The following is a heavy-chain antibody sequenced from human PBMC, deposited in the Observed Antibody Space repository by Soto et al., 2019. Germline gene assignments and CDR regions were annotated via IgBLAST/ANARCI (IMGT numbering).Heavy chain of an antibody. D-gene: IGHD2-21*01. Sequence: QVQVVQSGAEVKKPESSVKVSCKPSGDTFNTYTVNWVRLAPEHGLEWMGRFIPILDMANYAQKFQDRVTITADRSTFTAYMELNSLTSDDTAVYYCAITYCRDNSCPRDFDFWGPGTRVTVSS. J-gene: IGHJ4*02. V-gene: IGHV1-69*02. CDR3: AITYCRDNSCPRDFDF. CDR2: FIPILDMA. CDR1: GDTFNTYT.